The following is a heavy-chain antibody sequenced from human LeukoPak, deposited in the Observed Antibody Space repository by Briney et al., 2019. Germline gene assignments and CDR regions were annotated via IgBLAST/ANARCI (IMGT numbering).Heavy chain of an antibody. CDR2: INHSGST. D-gene: IGHD5-18*01. Sequence: PSETLSLTCTVSGGSISSGDYYWSWIRQPPGKGLEWIGEINHSGSTNYNPSLKSRVTISVDTSKNQFSLKLSSVTAADTAVYYCARGSGIPAMTTWGQGTLVTVSS. CDR1: GGSISSGDYY. V-gene: IGHV4-39*07. CDR3: ARGSGIPAMTT. J-gene: IGHJ5*02.